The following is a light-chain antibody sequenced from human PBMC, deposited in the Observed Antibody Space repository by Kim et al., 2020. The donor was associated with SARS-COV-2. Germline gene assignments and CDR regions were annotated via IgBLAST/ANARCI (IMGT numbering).Light chain of an antibody. V-gene: IGKV3-11*01. Sequence: YPGERAARSCRARQSVSSEVAWYQQKPGQAPRPLIYDASKRATGIPARFSGSGSGTDFTLTISSLEPEDFAVYYCQQRSIWPPLTFGGGTKVDIK. CDR3: QQRSIWPPLT. CDR1: QSVSSE. J-gene: IGKJ4*01. CDR2: DAS.